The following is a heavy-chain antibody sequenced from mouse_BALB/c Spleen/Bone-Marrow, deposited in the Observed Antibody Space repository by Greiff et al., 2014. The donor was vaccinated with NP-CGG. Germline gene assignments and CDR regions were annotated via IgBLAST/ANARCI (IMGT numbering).Heavy chain of an antibody. Sequence: EVKLEESGPDLVKPSQSLSLTCTVTGYSITSGYSWHWIRQFPGNKLEWMGYIHYSGSTNYNPSLKSRISITRDTSKNQFFLQLNPVTTEDTATYYCARHYRYEAWFAYWGQGTLVTVSA. CDR3: ARHYRYEAWFAY. V-gene: IGHV3-1*02. CDR1: GYSITSGYS. CDR2: IHYSGST. D-gene: IGHD2-14*01. J-gene: IGHJ3*01.